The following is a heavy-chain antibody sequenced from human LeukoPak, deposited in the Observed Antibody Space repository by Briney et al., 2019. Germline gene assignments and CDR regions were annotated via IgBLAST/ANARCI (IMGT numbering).Heavy chain of an antibody. CDR1: GYTFTGYY. V-gene: IGHV1-18*04. CDR3: ARVRLKSSSSPGWFDP. D-gene: IGHD6-6*01. Sequence: ASVKVSCKASGYTFTGYYMHWVRQAPGQGLEWMGWISAYNGNTNYAQKLQGRVTMTTDTSTSTAYMELRSLRSDDTAVYYCARVRLKSSSSPGWFDPWGQGTLVTVSS. J-gene: IGHJ5*02. CDR2: ISAYNGNT.